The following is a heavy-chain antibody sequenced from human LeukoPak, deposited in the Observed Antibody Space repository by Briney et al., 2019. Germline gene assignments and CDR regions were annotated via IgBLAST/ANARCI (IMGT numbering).Heavy chain of an antibody. J-gene: IGHJ4*02. D-gene: IGHD6-13*01. CDR2: ISGSGGST. CDR1: GFTFSSYA. CDR3: AKDLEIAAAGPYFDY. Sequence: PGGSLRLSCAASGFTFSSYAMSWVRQAPGKGLEWVSAISGSGGSTYYADSVKGRFTISRDNSKNTLYLLMNSLRAEDTAVYYCAKDLEIAAAGPYFDYWGQGTLVTVSS. V-gene: IGHV3-23*01.